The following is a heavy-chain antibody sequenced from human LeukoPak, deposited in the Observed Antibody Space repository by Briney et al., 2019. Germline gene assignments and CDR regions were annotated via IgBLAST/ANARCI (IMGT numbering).Heavy chain of an antibody. Sequence: PSETLSLTCTVSGDSISSGGYSWSWIRQPPGKGLEWIGYIYHIGYISQSGNIYQNPSLKSRVTISLDTSRNQFSLRLSSVTAADTAVYYCASLWPYQLSAFDIWGQGTLVTVSS. CDR3: ASLWPYQLSAFDI. J-gene: IGHJ3*02. CDR1: GDSISSGGYS. D-gene: IGHD2-2*01. V-gene: IGHV4-30-2*01. CDR2: ISQSGNI.